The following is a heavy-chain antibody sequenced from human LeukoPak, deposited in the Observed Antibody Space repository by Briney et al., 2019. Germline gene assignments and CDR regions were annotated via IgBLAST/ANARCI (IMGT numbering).Heavy chain of an antibody. V-gene: IGHV3-74*01. CDR2: INSDGSST. CDR1: GFTFSSYW. CDR3: TVITMVRGVIIDY. Sequence: GSLRLSCAASGFTFSSYWMHWVRQAPGKGLVWVSRINSDGSSTSYADSVKGRFTISRDNAKNTLYLQMNSLRAEDTAVYYCTVITMVRGVIIDYWGQGTLVTVSS. D-gene: IGHD3-10*01. J-gene: IGHJ4*02.